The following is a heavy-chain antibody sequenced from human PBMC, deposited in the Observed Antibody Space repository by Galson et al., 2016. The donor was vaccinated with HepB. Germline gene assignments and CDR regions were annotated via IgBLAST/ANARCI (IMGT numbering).Heavy chain of an antibody. V-gene: IGHV1-18*04. CDR2: ISAYNGNI. D-gene: IGHD3-10*01. CDR3: ARDRRGVTLFVKFYYGMDV. Sequence: SVKVSCKASGYIFTNYGISWVRQAPGQGLEWMGWISAYNGNINYAQKFQGRVTMTTDTSTSTAYMELRSLRSDDTAVYYCARDRRGVTLFVKFYYGMDVWGQGTLVTVSS. CDR1: GYIFTNYG. J-gene: IGHJ6*02.